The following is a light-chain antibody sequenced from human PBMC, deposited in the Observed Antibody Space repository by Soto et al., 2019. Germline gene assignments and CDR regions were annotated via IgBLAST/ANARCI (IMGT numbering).Light chain of an antibody. CDR1: QDIRRY. CDR2: DSS. Sequence: DIQMTQSPSSLYASVGDRVSITCQASQDIRRYLNWYQHKPGKAPKLLIHDSSNLQSGVPSRFSGKGSGTQVTFSITSPQPEDVATAYCQQSDTHPHTVGGGTKVE. V-gene: IGKV1-33*01. J-gene: IGKJ4*02. CDR3: QQSDTHPHT.